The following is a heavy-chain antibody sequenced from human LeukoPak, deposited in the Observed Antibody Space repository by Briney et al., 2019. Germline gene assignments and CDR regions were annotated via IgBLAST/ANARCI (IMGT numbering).Heavy chain of an antibody. CDR2: ISGSGGST. V-gene: IGHV3-23*01. CDR3: AKDSSGGY. Sequence: GGSLRLSCSASGFTFSSFGIHWVRQAPGKGLEWVSAISGSGGSTYYADSVKGRFTISRDNSKNTLYLQMNSLRAEDTAVYYCAKDSSGGYWGQGTLVTVSS. J-gene: IGHJ4*02. D-gene: IGHD2-8*02. CDR1: GFTFSSFG.